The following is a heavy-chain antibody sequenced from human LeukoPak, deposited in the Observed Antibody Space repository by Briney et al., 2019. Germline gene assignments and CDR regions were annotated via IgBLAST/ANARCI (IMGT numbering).Heavy chain of an antibody. Sequence: GGSLRLSCAASGFTFSSYAMSWVRQAPGKGLKWVSGISGSGDNTYYADSVKGRFTISRDNSKNTLYVQVNSLGTEDTAAYYCAKGSYYDSSGSFYFDYWGQGTLVTVSS. CDR3: AKGSYYDSSGSFYFDY. J-gene: IGHJ4*02. CDR1: GFTFSSYA. D-gene: IGHD3-22*01. CDR2: ISGSGDNT. V-gene: IGHV3-23*01.